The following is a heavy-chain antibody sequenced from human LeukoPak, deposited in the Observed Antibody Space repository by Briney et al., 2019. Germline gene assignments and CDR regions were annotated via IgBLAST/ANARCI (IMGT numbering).Heavy chain of an antibody. Sequence: GGSLRLSCAASGFTFSNFWMSWVRQAPGRGLEWVANIKQDGSEKNYVDSVKGRFTISRDNPKNSLYLQMNSLRAEDTAVYYCARDGPPFGESEYWGQGTLVTVSS. CDR2: IKQDGSEK. CDR3: ARDGPPFGESEY. D-gene: IGHD3-10*01. J-gene: IGHJ4*02. CDR1: GFTFSNFW. V-gene: IGHV3-7*01.